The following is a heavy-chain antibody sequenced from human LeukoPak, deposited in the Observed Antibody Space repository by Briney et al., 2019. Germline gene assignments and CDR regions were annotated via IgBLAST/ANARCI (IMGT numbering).Heavy chain of an antibody. CDR1: GGSVSSYH. Sequence: SETLSLTCIVSGGSVSSYHWSWVRQPPGEGLEWIAYVHNSGSTNYNPSLKSRVTISVDTSKNQFSLKLSSVTAADTAVYYCARAAAAAPAEYFQHWGQGTLVTVSS. CDR2: VHNSGST. J-gene: IGHJ1*01. V-gene: IGHV4-59*02. CDR3: ARAAAAAPAEYFQH. D-gene: IGHD6-13*01.